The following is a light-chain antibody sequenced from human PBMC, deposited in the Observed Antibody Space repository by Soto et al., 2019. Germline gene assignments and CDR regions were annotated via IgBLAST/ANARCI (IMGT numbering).Light chain of an antibody. CDR2: GAS. CDR3: QQYNNWPPWT. Sequence: EIVLTQSPASLSVSPGESATLSCRAGQSVSSNSAWYQQKPGQAPRLLIFGASTRATGIPARFSGSGSGTEFTLTISSLQSEDFAVYYCQQYNNWPPWTFGQGTKVEIK. V-gene: IGKV3-15*01. CDR1: QSVSSN. J-gene: IGKJ1*01.